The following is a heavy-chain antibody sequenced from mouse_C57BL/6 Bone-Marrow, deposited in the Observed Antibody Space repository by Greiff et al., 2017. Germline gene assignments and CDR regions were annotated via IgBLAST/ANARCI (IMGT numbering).Heavy chain of an antibody. CDR2: IHLNSGST. J-gene: IGHJ3*01. V-gene: IGHV1-64*01. CDR3: AKDYGSSRFAY. D-gene: IGHD1-1*01. Sequence: VQLQQPGAELVKPGASVKLSCKASGYTFTSYWLHWVQQRPGQGLEWIGMIHLNSGSTNYNEKFKSKATLTVDKSSNTAYMQLSSLTSGDSAVYYCAKDYGSSRFAYWGQGTLVTVSA. CDR1: GYTFTSYW.